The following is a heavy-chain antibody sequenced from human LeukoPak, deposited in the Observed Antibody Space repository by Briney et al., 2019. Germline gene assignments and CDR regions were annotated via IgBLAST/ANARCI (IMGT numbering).Heavy chain of an antibody. Sequence: GGSLRLSCAASGFTVSSSYMSWVRQAPGKGLEWVSVIYGGGSTYYADSVKGRFTISRDNSKNTLYLQMNSLRAEDTAVYYCARGSSSGLVWYFDLWGRGTLVTVSS. J-gene: IGHJ2*01. CDR1: GFTVSSSY. D-gene: IGHD6-19*01. V-gene: IGHV3-53*01. CDR3: ARGSSSGLVWYFDL. CDR2: IYGGGST.